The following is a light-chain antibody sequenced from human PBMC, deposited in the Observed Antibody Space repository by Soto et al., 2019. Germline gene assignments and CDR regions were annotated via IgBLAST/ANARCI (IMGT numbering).Light chain of an antibody. CDR1: QSVGSSY. V-gene: IGKV3D-20*01. J-gene: IGKJ1*01. CDR2: DAS. CDR3: QQYGSLFRT. Sequence: EIVLTQSPATLSLSPGERATLSCGASQSVGSSYLAWYQQKPGLAPRLLIYDASSRATGIPDRFSGSGSGTDFTLTISRLEPEDFAVYYCQQYGSLFRTFGQGTKVEIK.